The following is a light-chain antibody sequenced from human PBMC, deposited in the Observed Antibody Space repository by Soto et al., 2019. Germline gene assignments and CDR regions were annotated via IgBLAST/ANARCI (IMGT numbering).Light chain of an antibody. CDR3: QQFNNWPQT. V-gene: IGKV3-15*01. Sequence: EIVMTQSPATLSVSPGERATLSCRASQSVSSNLAWYQQKPGQAPRLLIYGASTRATGIPARFSGSGSGTDFTLTISSLQSEDFAVHYCQQFNNWPQTLGQGTKVEIK. CDR2: GAS. J-gene: IGKJ1*01. CDR1: QSVSSN.